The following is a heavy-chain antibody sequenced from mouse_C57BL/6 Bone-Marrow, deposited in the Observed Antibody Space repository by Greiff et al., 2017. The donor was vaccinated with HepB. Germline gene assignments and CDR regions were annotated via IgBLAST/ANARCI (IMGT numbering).Heavy chain of an antibody. CDR1: GFTFSDYY. V-gene: IGHV5-12*01. J-gene: IGHJ3*01. CDR2: ISNGGGST. CDR3: ARPFYVLAWFAY. D-gene: IGHD1-1*01. Sequence: EVQLQESGGGLVQPGGSLKLSCAASGFTFSDYYMYWVRQTPEKRLEWVAYISNGGGSTYYPDTVKGRFTISRDNAKNTLYLQMSRLTSEDTAMYYCARPFYVLAWFAYWGQGTLVTVSA.